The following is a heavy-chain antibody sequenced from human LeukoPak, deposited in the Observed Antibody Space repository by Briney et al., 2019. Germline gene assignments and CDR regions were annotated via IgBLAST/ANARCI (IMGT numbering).Heavy chain of an antibody. CDR2: INRSGNT. D-gene: IGHD3-10*01. J-gene: IGHJ4*02. V-gene: IGHV4-39*07. CDR1: GGSISSSGYY. CDR3: AIGDVGLLWFGEPKPFDY. Sequence: SETLSLTCTVSGGSISSSGYYWSWIRQPPGKGLEWIGEINRSGNTNYNPSLKSRVTISVDMSKNQFSLKLSSVTAADTAVYYCAIGDVGLLWFGEPKPFDYWGQGTLVTVSS.